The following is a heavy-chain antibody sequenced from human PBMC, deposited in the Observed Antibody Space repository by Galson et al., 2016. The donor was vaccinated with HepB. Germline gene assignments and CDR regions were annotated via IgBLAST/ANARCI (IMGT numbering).Heavy chain of an antibody. CDR3: TTDQLMTIVRGVIDY. CDR1: GFTFSASA. J-gene: IGHJ4*02. V-gene: IGHV3-73*01. Sequence: SLRLSCAASGFTFSASAVHWVRQASGKGLEWVGRIRSKVNNYETTIAASVKGRFTTSRDDSKGTAYLQMNSLKTEDTAVYYCTTDQLMTIVRGVIDYWGQGTLVTVSS. D-gene: IGHD3-10*01. CDR2: IRSKVNNYET.